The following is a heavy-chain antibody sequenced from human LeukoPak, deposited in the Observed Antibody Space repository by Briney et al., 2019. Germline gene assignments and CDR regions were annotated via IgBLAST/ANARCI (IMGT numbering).Heavy chain of an antibody. CDR3: VVVVEPPDSDGFDV. J-gene: IGHJ3*01. CDR2: INADGSTT. CDR1: GFTFGNSW. Sequence: GGSLRLSCAASGFTFGNSWVHWVRQAPGKGLVWVSLINADGSTTTYADSVKGRFTISRDNARNTLSLQMNSLTIEDMAVYYCVVVVEPPDSDGFDVWGQGTMITVSS. D-gene: IGHD1-14*01. V-gene: IGHV3-74*01.